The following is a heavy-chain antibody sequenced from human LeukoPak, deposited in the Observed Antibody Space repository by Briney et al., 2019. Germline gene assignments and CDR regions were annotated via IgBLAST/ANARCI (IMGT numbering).Heavy chain of an antibody. Sequence: GGSLRLSCAASRFTFSSYAMSWVRQAPGKGLEWVSAISGSGGSTYYADSVKGRFTISRDNSKNTLYLQMNSLRAEDTAVYYCAKDRMGIQLWLLFDYWGQGTLVTVSS. V-gene: IGHV3-23*01. J-gene: IGHJ4*02. CDR1: RFTFSSYA. CDR3: AKDRMGIQLWLLFDY. D-gene: IGHD5-18*01. CDR2: ISGSGGST.